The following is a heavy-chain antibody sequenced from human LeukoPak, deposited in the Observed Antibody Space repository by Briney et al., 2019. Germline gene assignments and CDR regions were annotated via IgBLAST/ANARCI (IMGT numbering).Heavy chain of an antibody. D-gene: IGHD2-15*01. CDR3: AACSGGSCYSRDRFDP. Sequence: ASVKVSCKASGGTFNSYAFSWVRQALGQGLEWMGRIIPSLGIANYAQKFQGRVTITAAKSTSTAYMELSSLTSEDTAVYYCAACSGGSCYSRDRFDPWGRGTLVTVSS. V-gene: IGHV1-69*04. CDR1: GGTFNSYA. CDR2: IIPSLGIA. J-gene: IGHJ5*02.